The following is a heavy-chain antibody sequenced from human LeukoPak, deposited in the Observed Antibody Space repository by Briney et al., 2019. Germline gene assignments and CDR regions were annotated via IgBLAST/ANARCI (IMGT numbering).Heavy chain of an antibody. CDR3: ARDVYYYDSSGYYYVDAFDI. V-gene: IGHV1-24*01. D-gene: IGHD3-22*01. Sequence: ASVKVSCKVSGYTLTELSMHWVRQAPGKGLEWVGGFDPEDGETIYAQKFQGRVTITRDTSASTAYMELSSLRSEDMAVYYCARDVYYYDSSGYYYVDAFDIWGQGTMVTVSS. CDR1: GYTLTELS. CDR2: FDPEDGET. J-gene: IGHJ3*02.